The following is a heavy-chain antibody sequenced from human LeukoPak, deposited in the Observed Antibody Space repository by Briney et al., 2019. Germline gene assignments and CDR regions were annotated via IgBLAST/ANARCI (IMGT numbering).Heavy chain of an antibody. CDR1: GFTFSSYS. CDR2: ISSSSSYI. CDR3: ARDFSRGYHVVAFDI. D-gene: IGHD3-3*01. V-gene: IGHV3-21*01. Sequence: GGSLRLSCAASGFTFSSYSMNWVRQAPGQGLEWVSSISSSSSYIYYADSVKGRFTISRDNSKNTLYLQMNSLRAEDTAVYYCARDFSRGYHVVAFDIWGQGTMVTVSS. J-gene: IGHJ3*02.